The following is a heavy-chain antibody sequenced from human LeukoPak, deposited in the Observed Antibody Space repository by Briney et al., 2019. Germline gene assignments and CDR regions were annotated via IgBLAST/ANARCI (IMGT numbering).Heavy chain of an antibody. D-gene: IGHD5-24*01. CDR2: ISSDGSNK. Sequence: GGSLRLSCKASGFTFSSYGMHWVRQAPGQGLEWVAGISSDGSNKYYADSVKGRFTISRDNSKNTLYLQMNSLRAEDTAVYYCAKEGDKRWLPSSYYFDYWGQGTLVTVSS. CDR1: GFTFSSYG. V-gene: IGHV3-30*18. J-gene: IGHJ4*02. CDR3: AKEGDKRWLPSSYYFDY.